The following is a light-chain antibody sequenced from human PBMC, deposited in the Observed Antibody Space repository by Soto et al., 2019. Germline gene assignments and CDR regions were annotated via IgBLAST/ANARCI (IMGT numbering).Light chain of an antibody. CDR2: RNN. Sequence: QSVLTQPPSASGTPGQEIIMSCSGSSSNIGSNSVYWYQQLPGTAPGLVMYRNNQRPSGVSDRFSGSRSGASGSLAISGLRSEDEADYYCAAWDDNLRGPVFGGGTKLTVL. CDR3: AAWDDNLRGPV. V-gene: IGLV1-47*01. J-gene: IGLJ3*02. CDR1: SSNIGSNS.